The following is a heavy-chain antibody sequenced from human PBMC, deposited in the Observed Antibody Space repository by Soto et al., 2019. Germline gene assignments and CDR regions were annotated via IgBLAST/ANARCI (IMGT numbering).Heavy chain of an antibody. Sequence: ASVKVSCKTSGYTFSNYGITWVRQAPGQPLEWLGWISLYSDGTNYAQKFQGRVSMTTDTSTTAAYMELRSLRSDDTAVYYCARVVPGAEAWFGPWGQGTLVTVSS. J-gene: IGHJ5*02. D-gene: IGHD2-2*01. V-gene: IGHV1-18*01. CDR2: ISLYSDGT. CDR1: GYTFSNYG. CDR3: ARVVPGAEAWFGP.